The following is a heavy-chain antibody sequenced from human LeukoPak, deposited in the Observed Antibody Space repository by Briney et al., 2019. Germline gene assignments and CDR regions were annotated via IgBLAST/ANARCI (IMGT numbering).Heavy chain of an antibody. D-gene: IGHD2-15*01. Sequence: PGGSLRLSCAASGFTFSNYAMTWVRQAPGKGLEWVSSISGSGGDTRYADSVKGRFTIPRDNSKSTVYLQMNGLRVEDTAVYYCAKPILAAPLNHYFDYWGQGTLVTVSS. V-gene: IGHV3-23*01. CDR3: AKPILAAPLNHYFDY. J-gene: IGHJ4*02. CDR1: GFTFSNYA. CDR2: ISGSGGDT.